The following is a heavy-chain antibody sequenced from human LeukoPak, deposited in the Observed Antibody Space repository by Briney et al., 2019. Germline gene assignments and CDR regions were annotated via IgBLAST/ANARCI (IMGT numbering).Heavy chain of an antibody. CDR1: GYTFTGYY. V-gene: IGHV1-2*02. CDR2: INPNSGGT. D-gene: IGHD5-12*01. CDR3: ARDLGSGYDYFDY. Sequence: GASVKVSCKASGYTFTGYYMHWVRQAPGQGLEWMGWINPNSGGTNYAQKFQGRVTMTRDTSISTAYMELSRLRSDDTAVYYCARDLGSGYDYFDYRGQGTLVTVSS. J-gene: IGHJ4*02.